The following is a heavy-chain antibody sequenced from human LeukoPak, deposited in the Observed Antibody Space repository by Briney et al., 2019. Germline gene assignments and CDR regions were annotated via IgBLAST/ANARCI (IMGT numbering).Heavy chain of an antibody. CDR2: ISSGSSYI. CDR1: GFTFSSYS. Sequence: GGSLRLSCAASGFTFSSYSMNWVRQAPGGGLEWVSSISSGSSYIYYADSVKGRFTISRDNAKNSLYLQMNSLRAEDTAVYYCARDRSWYRDYYYGMDVWGQGTTVTVSS. D-gene: IGHD6-13*01. CDR3: ARDRSWYRDYYYGMDV. J-gene: IGHJ6*02. V-gene: IGHV3-21*01.